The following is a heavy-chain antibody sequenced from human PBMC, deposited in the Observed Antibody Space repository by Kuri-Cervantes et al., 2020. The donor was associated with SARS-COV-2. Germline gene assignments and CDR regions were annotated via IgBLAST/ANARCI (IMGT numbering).Heavy chain of an antibody. CDR2: ISSSGSTI. CDR1: GFTFSSYE. V-gene: IGHV3-48*03. CDR3: ARLTQNGSGSYLLDY. D-gene: IGHD3-10*01. J-gene: IGHJ4*02. Sequence: GESLKISCAASGFTFSSYEMNWVRQAPGKGLKWVSYISSSGSTIYYADSVKGRFTISRDNAKNSLYLQMNSLRAEDTAVYYCARLTQNGSGSYLLDYWGQGTLVTVSS.